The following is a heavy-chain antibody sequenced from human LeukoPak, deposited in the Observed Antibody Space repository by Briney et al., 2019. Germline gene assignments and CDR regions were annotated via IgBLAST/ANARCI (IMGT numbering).Heavy chain of an antibody. D-gene: IGHD6-19*01. Sequence: GGSLRLSCAASGFTVSSNYMSWVRQAPGKGLEWVSVIYSGGSTYYADSVKGRLTISRDNSKNTLYLQMNSLRAEDTAVYYCARNGYSSGWYWFDPWGQGTLVTVSS. CDR2: IYSGGST. CDR1: GFTVSSNY. CDR3: ARNGYSSGWYWFDP. V-gene: IGHV3-66*01. J-gene: IGHJ5*02.